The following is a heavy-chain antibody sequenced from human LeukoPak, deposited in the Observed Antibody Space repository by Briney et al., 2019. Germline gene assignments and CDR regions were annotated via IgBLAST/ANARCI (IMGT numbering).Heavy chain of an antibody. CDR3: ARDPVEWELLLDY. CDR1: GFTFSNYW. V-gene: IGHV3-7*01. D-gene: IGHD1-26*01. CDR2: MNIDGSEK. Sequence: GGSLRLSCAASGFTFSNYWMSWVRQAPGKRPEWVANMNIDGSEKYYADSVKGRFSISRDNARNSVYLQMASLRVEDTAVYYCARDPVEWELLLDYWGQGTLVTVSS. J-gene: IGHJ4*02.